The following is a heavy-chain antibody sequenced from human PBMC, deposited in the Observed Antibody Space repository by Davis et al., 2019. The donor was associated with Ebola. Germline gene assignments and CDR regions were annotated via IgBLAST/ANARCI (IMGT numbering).Heavy chain of an antibody. CDR3: ARGFYKASGAPSYWYFDL. V-gene: IGHV1-69*13. J-gene: IGHJ2*01. Sequence: SVKVSCKASGGTFSSYAISWVRQAPGQGLEWMGGIIPIFGTANYAQKFQGRVTITADESTSTAYMELSSLRSEDTAVYYCARGFYKASGAPSYWYFDLWGRGTLVTVSS. CDR2: IIPIFGTA. D-gene: IGHD2-2*02. CDR1: GGTFSSYA.